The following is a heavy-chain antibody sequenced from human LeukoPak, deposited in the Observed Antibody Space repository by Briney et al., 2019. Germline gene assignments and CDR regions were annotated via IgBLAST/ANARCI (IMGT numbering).Heavy chain of an antibody. V-gene: IGHV4-34*01. CDR3: ARGPTISETGYFDY. CDR2: INHRGDT. CDR1: GGSFSTYY. D-gene: IGHD1-1*01. Sequence: SETLSLTCAVSGGSFSTYYWSWIRQSPGKGLEWIAEINHRGDTNYNPSVKSRVTISVDTSKSQFSLKVSSPTAADTAVYYCARGPTISETGYFDYWGQGTLVTVSS. J-gene: IGHJ4*03.